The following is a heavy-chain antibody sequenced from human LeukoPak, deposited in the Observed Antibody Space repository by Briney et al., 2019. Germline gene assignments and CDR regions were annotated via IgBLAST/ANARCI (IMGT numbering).Heavy chain of an antibody. V-gene: IGHV3-23*01. D-gene: IGHD6-19*01. CDR1: GFTFSRFA. Sequence: GGSLRLSCVASGFTFSRFAMSWVRQALGKGLEWVSGISGTGSSTYYADSVKGRLTISRDNSKNTLYLQMHSLRADDTAVYYCAKKIKAAHYSSGCFDYWGQGALVTVSS. CDR3: AKKIKAAHYSSGCFDY. CDR2: ISGTGSST. J-gene: IGHJ4*02.